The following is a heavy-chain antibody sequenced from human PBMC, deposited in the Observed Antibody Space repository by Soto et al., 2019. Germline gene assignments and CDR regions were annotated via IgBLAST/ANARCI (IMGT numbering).Heavy chain of an antibody. D-gene: IGHD5-12*01. CDR1: GVSISSGY. Sequence: SETLSLTCIVSGVSISSGYCTWIRQSPGKGLEWIGYISHSGRRHYNASLQSRLTMSVDTSKNQFSLNLSSVTAADTAMYYCARHHSGYDYSYFDYWSQGTLVTVSS. V-gene: IGHV4-59*01. CDR2: ISHSGRR. J-gene: IGHJ4*02. CDR3: ARHHSGYDYSYFDY.